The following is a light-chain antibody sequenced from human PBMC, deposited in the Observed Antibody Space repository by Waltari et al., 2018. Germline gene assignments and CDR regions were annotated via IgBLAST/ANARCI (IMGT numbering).Light chain of an antibody. CDR1: ASNIGNNV. CDR2: RSD. CDR3: AAWDDSLNGRWV. V-gene: IGLV1-44*01. J-gene: IGLJ3*02. Sequence: QSVLTQPPSASGTPGQGVTISCSGGASNIGNNVVNWYQQVPGKAPKLLIYRSDRRPAGVPAPFSGSKSGTSASLAISGLQSEDEADYYCAAWDDSLNGRWVFGGGTKVTVL.